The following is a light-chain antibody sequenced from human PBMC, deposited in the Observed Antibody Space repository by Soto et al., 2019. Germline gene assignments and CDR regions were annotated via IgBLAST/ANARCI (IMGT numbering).Light chain of an antibody. J-gene: IGKJ3*01. CDR1: QSVSSSY. Sequence: EIVLTQSPGTLSLSPGERATLSCRASQSVSSSYLAWYQQKPGQAPRLLIYGASSRATGIPDRFSGSGSGTDFTLTISRLEPEDFAVYYCQQYGSSPVTFGPGTKVDT. CDR3: QQYGSSPVT. V-gene: IGKV3-20*01. CDR2: GAS.